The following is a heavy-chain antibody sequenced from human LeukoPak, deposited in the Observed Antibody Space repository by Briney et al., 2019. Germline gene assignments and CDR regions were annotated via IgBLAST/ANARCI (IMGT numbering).Heavy chain of an antibody. CDR3: VKRDKGTFDY. J-gene: IGHJ4*02. V-gene: IGHV3-23*01. D-gene: IGHD3-16*01. Sequence: GGSLRVSCAASGFTFSSYAMTWVRQAPGKGLEWVSAIGARADTSDYADAVKGRFIISRDNSKNTLYLQMNSLRAEDTAVYYSVKRDKGTFDYWGRGTLVTVSS. CDR2: IGARADTS. CDR1: GFTFSSYA.